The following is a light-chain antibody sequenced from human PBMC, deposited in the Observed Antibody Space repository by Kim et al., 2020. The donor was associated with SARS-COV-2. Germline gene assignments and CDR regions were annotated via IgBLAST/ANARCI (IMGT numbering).Light chain of an antibody. CDR1: SSDVGSDTH. V-gene: IGLV2-23*02. Sequence: GQSSTASCTGTSSDVGSDTHVSWYQQHPGKAPKLMIYEVSKRPSGVSNRFSGSKSGNTASLTISGLQAEDEADYYCCSYAGSSTYVFGTGTKVTVL. CDR2: EVS. J-gene: IGLJ1*01. CDR3: CSYAGSSTYV.